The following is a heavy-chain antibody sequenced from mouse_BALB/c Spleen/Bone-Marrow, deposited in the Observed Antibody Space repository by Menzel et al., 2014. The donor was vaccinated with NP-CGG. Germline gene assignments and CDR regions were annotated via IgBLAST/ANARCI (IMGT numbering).Heavy chain of an antibody. CDR3: ARDRGRVFFDY. Sequence: DVHLVESGAGLVQPGGSLRLSCATSGFTFTDYYMNWVRQPPGKALEWLGFIRNKANGYTTEHSASVKGRFTISRDNSQNILYLQMNTLRAEDSAAYCCARDRGRVFFDYWGQGTTLTVSS. V-gene: IGHV7-3*02. CDR1: GFTFTDYY. J-gene: IGHJ2*01. CDR2: IRNKANGYTT.